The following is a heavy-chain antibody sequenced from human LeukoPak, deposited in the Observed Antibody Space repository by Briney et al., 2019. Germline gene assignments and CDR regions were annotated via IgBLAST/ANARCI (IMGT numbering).Heavy chain of an antibody. J-gene: IGHJ4*02. CDR2: ISYDGSNK. CDR1: GFTFSSYG. Sequence: GGSLRLSCAASGFTFSSYGMHWVRQAPGKGLEWVAVISYDGSNKYYADSVKGRFTISRDNSKNTLYLQMSSLRAEDTAVYYCAKDQQNLNFDYWGQGTLVTVSS. CDR3: AKDQQNLNFDY. V-gene: IGHV3-30*18. D-gene: IGHD6-13*01.